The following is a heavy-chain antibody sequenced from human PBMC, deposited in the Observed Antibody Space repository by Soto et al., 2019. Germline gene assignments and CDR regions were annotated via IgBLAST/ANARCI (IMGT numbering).Heavy chain of an antibody. V-gene: IGHV5-51*01. CDR2: IYPGDSDT. J-gene: IGHJ6*02. Sequence: GESLKISCKGSGYSFTSYWIGWVRQMPGKGLEWMGIIYPGDSDTRYSPSFQGQVTISTDKSISTAYLQWSSLKASDTAMYYCARHFYHLGYFDWDLDYGMDVWGQGTTVTVSS. CDR1: GYSFTSYW. D-gene: IGHD3-9*01. CDR3: ARHFYHLGYFDWDLDYGMDV.